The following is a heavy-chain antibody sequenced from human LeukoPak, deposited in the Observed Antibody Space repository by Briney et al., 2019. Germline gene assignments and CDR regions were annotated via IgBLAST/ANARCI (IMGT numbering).Heavy chain of an antibody. V-gene: IGHV3-48*01. CDR1: GFTFSSYN. CDR2: ISYSSRAR. CDR3: ARAYCSSTSCFG. D-gene: IGHD2-2*01. Sequence: GGSLRLSCAASGFTFSSYNMNWVRQAPGKGLEWVSSISYSSRARYYADSVKGRFTISRDNFKDSLYLQMDSLRAEDTAVYYRARAYCSSTSCFGWGQGTLVTVSS. J-gene: IGHJ4*02.